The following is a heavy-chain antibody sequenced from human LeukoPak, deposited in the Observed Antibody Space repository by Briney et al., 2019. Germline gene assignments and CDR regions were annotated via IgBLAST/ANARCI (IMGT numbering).Heavy chain of an antibody. V-gene: IGHV3-48*01. CDR2: ISSSSSTI. CDR1: GFTFSSYS. Sequence: GGSLRLSCAASGFTFSSYSMNWVRQAPGKGLEWVSYISSSSSTIYYADSVKGRFTISRDNAKNSLYLQMNGLRAEDTAVYYCARDAPYYMDVWGKGTTVTVSS. CDR3: ARDAPYYMDV. J-gene: IGHJ6*03.